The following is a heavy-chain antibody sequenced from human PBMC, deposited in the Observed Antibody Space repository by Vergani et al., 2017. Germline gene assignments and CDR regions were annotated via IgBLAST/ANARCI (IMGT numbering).Heavy chain of an antibody. CDR3: AHSPNSGYDGDFDY. CDR2: IYWDDEK. J-gene: IGHJ4*02. Sequence: QITLKESGPTLVKPTQTLTLTCTFSGFSLSTSGVGVGWIRQPPGKALEWLALIYWDDEKRYSPSLKSRLTITKDTSKNQVVLTMTNMDPVDTATYYCAHSPNSGYDGDFDYWGQGTLVTVSS. D-gene: IGHD5-12*01. V-gene: IGHV2-5*02. CDR1: GFSLSTSGVG.